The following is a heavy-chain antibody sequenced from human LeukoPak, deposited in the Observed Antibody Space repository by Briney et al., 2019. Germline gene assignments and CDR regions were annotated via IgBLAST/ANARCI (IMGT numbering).Heavy chain of an antibody. Sequence: GGSLRLSCAASGFTFDDYAMHWVRQAPGKGLEWVSVIYSGGSTYYADSVKGRFTISRDNSKNTLYLQMNSLRAEDTAVYYCARSTYGPYYWGQGTLVTVSS. CDR3: ARSTYGPYY. CDR1: GFTFDDYA. J-gene: IGHJ4*02. CDR2: IYSGGST. D-gene: IGHD3-10*01. V-gene: IGHV3-53*01.